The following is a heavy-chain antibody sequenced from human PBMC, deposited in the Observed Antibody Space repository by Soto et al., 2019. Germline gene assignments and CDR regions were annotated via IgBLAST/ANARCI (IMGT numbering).Heavy chain of an antibody. CDR2: ISGSGGST. CDR3: AIMLLSFWELFPYYFDS. Sequence: EVQLLESGGGLVQPGGSLRLSCTASGFTFSNCAMNWVRQAPGKGLEWVSAISGSGGSTYYADSGKGRFTISRDNSKHTVSLRMNSLPAEDTAVYFCAIMLLSFWELFPYYFDSWGQGTLVTVSS. D-gene: IGHD3-10*01. J-gene: IGHJ4*02. CDR1: GFTFSNCA. V-gene: IGHV3-23*01.